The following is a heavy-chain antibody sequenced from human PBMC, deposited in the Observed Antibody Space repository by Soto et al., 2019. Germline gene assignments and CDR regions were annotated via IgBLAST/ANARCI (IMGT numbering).Heavy chain of an antibody. CDR2: TNEDGSII. CDR3: TIDWGGWGAY. CDR1: GFTFSSYW. V-gene: IGHV3-74*01. J-gene: IGHJ4*01. Sequence: PGGSLRLSCAASGFTFSSYWMHWVRQAPGKGLVWVSRTNEDGSIINYADSVKGRFTISRDNAKDILYLEMNSLRVEDTAVYYLTIDWGGWGAYWGHGPLFTVS. D-gene: IGHD3-16*01.